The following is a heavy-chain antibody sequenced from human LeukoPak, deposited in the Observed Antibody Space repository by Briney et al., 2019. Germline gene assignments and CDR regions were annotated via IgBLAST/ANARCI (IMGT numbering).Heavy chain of an antibody. CDR3: ARAFTMVRGAGYNWFDP. V-gene: IGHV1-2*02. Sequence: ASVKVSCKASGYTFTGYYMHWVRQAPGQGLEWMGWINPNSGGTNYAQKFQGRVTMTRDTSISTAYMELSRLRPDDTAVYYCARAFTMVRGAGYNWFDPWGQGTLVTVSS. CDR2: INPNSGGT. J-gene: IGHJ5*02. CDR1: GYTFTGYY. D-gene: IGHD3-10*01.